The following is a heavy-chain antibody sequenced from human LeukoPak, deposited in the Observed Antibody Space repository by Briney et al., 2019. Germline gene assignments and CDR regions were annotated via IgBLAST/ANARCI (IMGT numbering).Heavy chain of an antibody. CDR2: ISAYNGNT. V-gene: IGHV1-18*01. CDR3: ARDAPKPLGLPNWNYVAVGSVPDYYYYMDV. CDR1: GYTFTSYG. Sequence: ASVKVSCKASGYTFTSYGISWVRQAPGQGLEWMGWISAYNGNTNYAQKLQGRVTMTTDTSTSTAYMELRSLRSDDTAVYYCARDAPKPLGLPNWNYVAVGSVPDYYYYMDVWGKGTTVTVSS. J-gene: IGHJ6*03. D-gene: IGHD1-7*01.